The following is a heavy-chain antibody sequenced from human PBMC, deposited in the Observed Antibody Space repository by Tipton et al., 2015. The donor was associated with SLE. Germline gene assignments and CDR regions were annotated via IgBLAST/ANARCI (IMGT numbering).Heavy chain of an antibody. J-gene: IGHJ4*02. CDR2: INPSGGST. CDR1: GYTFTSYY. V-gene: IGHV1-46*01. Sequence: QSGPEVKKPGASVKVSCKASGYTFTSYYMHWVRQAPGQGLEWMGIINPSGGSTSYAQKFQGRVTMTRDTSTSTVYMELSSLRSEDTAVYYCARCSGIAVESGGFYFDYWGQGTLVTVSS. CDR3: ARCSGIAVESGGFYFDY. D-gene: IGHD6-19*01.